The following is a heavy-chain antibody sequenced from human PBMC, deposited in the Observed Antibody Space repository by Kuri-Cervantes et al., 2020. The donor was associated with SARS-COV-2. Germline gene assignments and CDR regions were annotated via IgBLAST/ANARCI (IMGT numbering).Heavy chain of an antibody. Sequence: GGSLRLSCAASGFTFSNHAFHWVRQAPGKGLEWVALKAFDERDTHYADSVKGRFTLSRDNSKNTLYLQMNSLRAEDTAVYYCARADGITMIVETRPTDYWGQGTLVTVSS. CDR1: GFTFSNHA. V-gene: IGHV3-30*04. CDR2: KAFDERDT. CDR3: ARADGITMIVETRPTDY. D-gene: IGHD3-22*01. J-gene: IGHJ4*02.